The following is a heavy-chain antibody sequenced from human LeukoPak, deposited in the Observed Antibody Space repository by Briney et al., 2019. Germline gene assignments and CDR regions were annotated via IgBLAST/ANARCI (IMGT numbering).Heavy chain of an antibody. CDR2: MYYSGST. D-gene: IGHD5-18*01. CDR3: ATIRDTAHRYWYFDL. CDR1: GDAINYYY. J-gene: IGHJ2*01. Sequence: SETLSLTCTVSGDAINYYYWSWIRQPPGKGLEWIGYMYYSGSTSYNPSLKSRVTMSVDTSKNQFSLKLSSVTAADTAVYYCATIRDTAHRYWYFDLWGRGTLVIVSS. V-gene: IGHV4-59*03.